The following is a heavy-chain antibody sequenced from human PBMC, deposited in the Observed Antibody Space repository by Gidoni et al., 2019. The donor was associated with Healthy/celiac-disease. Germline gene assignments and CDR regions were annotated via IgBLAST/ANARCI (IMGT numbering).Heavy chain of an antibody. CDR3: ASSLLRFFGGIDY. CDR1: GFTFSSYA. V-gene: IGHV3-23*01. J-gene: IGHJ4*02. D-gene: IGHD3-3*01. Sequence: EVQLLESGGGLVQPGGSLRLSCAASGFTFSSYAMSWVRQAPGKGLEWVSAISGSGGSTYYADSVKGRFTISRDNSKNTLYLQMNSLRAEDTAVYYCASSLLRFFGGIDYWGQGTLVTVSS. CDR2: ISGSGGST.